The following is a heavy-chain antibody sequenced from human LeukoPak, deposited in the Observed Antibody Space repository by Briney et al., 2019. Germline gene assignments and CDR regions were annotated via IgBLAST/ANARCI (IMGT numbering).Heavy chain of an antibody. Sequence: PGGSLRLSCAASGFTVSSNYMSWVRQAPGKGLVWVSHINIDGSSTSYADSVKGRFTISRDNAKNTLYLQMNSLRDEDTAVYYCARLNSGHSFDLWGQGTLVTVSS. V-gene: IGHV3-74*01. CDR3: ARLNSGHSFDL. CDR1: GFTVSSNY. J-gene: IGHJ4*02. CDR2: INIDGSST. D-gene: IGHD1-26*01.